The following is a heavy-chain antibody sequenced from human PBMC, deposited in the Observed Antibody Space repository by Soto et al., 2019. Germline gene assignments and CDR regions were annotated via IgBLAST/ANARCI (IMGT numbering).Heavy chain of an antibody. J-gene: IGHJ4*02. V-gene: IGHV4-34*01. CDR3: ASPRWNYIY. Sequence: QVQLQQWGAGLLKPSETLSLTYAVSGGSFSGYYWSWIRQPPGKGLEWIGEMNDSGSTKYNASLESRVAISVDTSKGHFSLTLTSVTAADTAVYYCASPRWNYIYWGQGTLVAVSS. CDR2: MNDSGST. D-gene: IGHD1-7*01. CDR1: GGSFSGYY.